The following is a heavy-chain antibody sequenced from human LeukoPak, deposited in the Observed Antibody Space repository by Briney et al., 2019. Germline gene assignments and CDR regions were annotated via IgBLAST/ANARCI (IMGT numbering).Heavy chain of an antibody. CDR3: ARRAAVEELGFDP. CDR2: IYYSGST. V-gene: IGHV4-39*01. CDR1: GGSISSSSYY. D-gene: IGHD6-19*01. J-gene: IGHJ5*02. Sequence: SETLSLTCTVSGGSISSSSYYWGWIRQPPGKGLEWIGSIYYSGSTYYNPSLKSRVTISVDTSKNQFSLKLSSVTAADTAVYYCARRAAVEELGFDPWGQGTLVTVSS.